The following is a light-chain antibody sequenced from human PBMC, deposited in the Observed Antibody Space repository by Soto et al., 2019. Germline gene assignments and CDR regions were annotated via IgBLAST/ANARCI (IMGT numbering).Light chain of an antibody. CDR1: QSVSSSY. Sequence: IVLTQSPGTLCLSPGERATLSCRAGQSVSSSYLAWYQQKPGQAPRLLIYGASSRATGIPDRFSGSGSRTDFTLTISRLEPEDFAMYYCQQYGNSLSWTFGQGTKVDIK. CDR2: GAS. CDR3: QQYGNSLSWT. J-gene: IGKJ1*01. V-gene: IGKV3-20*01.